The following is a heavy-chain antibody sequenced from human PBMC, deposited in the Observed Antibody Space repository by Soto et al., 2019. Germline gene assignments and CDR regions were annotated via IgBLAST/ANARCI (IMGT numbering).Heavy chain of an antibody. Sequence: GGSLRLSCAASGFTFSSYAMHWVRQAPGKGLEWVAVISYDGSNKYYADSVKGQFTISRDNSKNTLYLQMNSLRAEDTAVYYCAREGATYYDFWSGYADGMDVWGQGTTVTISS. J-gene: IGHJ6*02. D-gene: IGHD3-3*01. CDR2: ISYDGSNK. CDR3: AREGATYYDFWSGYADGMDV. V-gene: IGHV3-30-3*01. CDR1: GFTFSSYA.